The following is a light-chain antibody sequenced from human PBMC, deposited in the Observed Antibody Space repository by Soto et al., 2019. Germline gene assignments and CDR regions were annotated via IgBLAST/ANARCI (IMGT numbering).Light chain of an antibody. Sequence: IVMTQSPATLSVSPGERATLSCRASQNIYSNVAWYQQRPGQAPRLLIYRASTRAPGIPARFSGSGSGTDFTLTISRLEPEDFAVYYCQQYGSSPSFGGGTKVHIK. J-gene: IGKJ4*01. CDR1: QNIYSN. CDR3: QQYGSSPS. V-gene: IGKV3-15*01. CDR2: RAS.